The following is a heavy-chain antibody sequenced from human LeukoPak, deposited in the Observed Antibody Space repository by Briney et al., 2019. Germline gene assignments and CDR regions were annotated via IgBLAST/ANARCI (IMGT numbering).Heavy chain of an antibody. CDR3: AKDQEMATIMVGDAFDI. Sequence: GGSLRLSCAASGFTFSNSWMSWVRQAPGEGLEWVSAISGSGGSTYYADSVKGRFTISRDNSKNTLYLQMNSLRAEDTAVYYCAKDQEMATIMVGDAFDIWGQGTMVTVSS. CDR2: ISGSGGST. J-gene: IGHJ3*02. CDR1: GFTFSNSW. D-gene: IGHD5-24*01. V-gene: IGHV3-23*01.